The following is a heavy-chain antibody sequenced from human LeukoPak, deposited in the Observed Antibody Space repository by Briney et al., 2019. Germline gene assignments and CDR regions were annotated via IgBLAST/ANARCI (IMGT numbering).Heavy chain of an antibody. J-gene: IGHJ4*02. D-gene: IGHD6-19*01. CDR2: IRYDGSNK. Sequence: GGSLRLSCVASGFTFSSYGMHWVRQAPGKGLEWVAFIRYDGSNKYYADSVKGRFTISRDNSKNTLYLQMNSLRAEDTAVYYCAKPYSSGWHGDWSYFDYWGQGTLVTVSS. CDR3: AKPYSSGWHGDWSYFDY. V-gene: IGHV3-30*02. CDR1: GFTFSSYG.